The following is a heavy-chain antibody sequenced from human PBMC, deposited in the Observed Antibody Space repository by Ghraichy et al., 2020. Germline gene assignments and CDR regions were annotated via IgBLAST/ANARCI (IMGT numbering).Heavy chain of an antibody. D-gene: IGHD5-18*01. CDR1: GVSFSGYY. CDR3: ARGGDTAMVGGWFDP. Sequence: SETLSLTCAVYGVSFSGYYWSWIRQPPGKGLEWIGEINHSGSTNYNPSLKSRVTISVDTSKNQFSLKLSSVTAADTAVYYCARGGDTAMVGGWFDPWGQGTLVTVSS. V-gene: IGHV4-34*01. J-gene: IGHJ5*02. CDR2: INHSGST.